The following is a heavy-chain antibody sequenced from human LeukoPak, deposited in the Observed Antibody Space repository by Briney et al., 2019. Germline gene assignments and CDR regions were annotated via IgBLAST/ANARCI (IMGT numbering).Heavy chain of an antibody. Sequence: GGSLRLSCAASGFTFSSYSMNWVRQAPGKGLGWVSGINWNGGSTGYADSVKGRFTISRDNAKNSLYLQMNSLRAEDTALYYCARDGIVVPAAMLGYYYYYMDVWGKGTTVTVSS. J-gene: IGHJ6*03. CDR3: ARDGIVVPAAMLGYYYYYMDV. CDR2: INWNGGST. D-gene: IGHD2-2*01. V-gene: IGHV3-20*04. CDR1: GFTFSSYS.